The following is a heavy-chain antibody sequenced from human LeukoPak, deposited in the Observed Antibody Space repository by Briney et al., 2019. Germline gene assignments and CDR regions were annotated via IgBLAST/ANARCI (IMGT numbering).Heavy chain of an antibody. CDR1: GFSLTTSGVG. CDR2: IYWDDDK. Sequence: ESGPTLVNPTQTLTLTCTFSGFSLTTSGVGVGWIRQPPGKALEWLAVIYWDDDKRYSPSLKSRLAITKDTSKNQVVLTMTNMDPVDTATYYCVRATAGTLFQHWGQGTLVTVSS. V-gene: IGHV2-5*02. D-gene: IGHD6-13*01. CDR3: VRATAGTLFQH. J-gene: IGHJ1*01.